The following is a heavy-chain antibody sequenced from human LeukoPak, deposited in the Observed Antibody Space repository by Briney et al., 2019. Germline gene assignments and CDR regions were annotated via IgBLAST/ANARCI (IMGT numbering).Heavy chain of an antibody. CDR2: ISSGGST. D-gene: IGHD4-23*01. CDR1: GFTFSSFS. J-gene: IGHJ1*01. Sequence: GGSLRLSCAASGFTFSSFSMNWVRQAPGKGLEWVSSISSGGSTYYADSVKGRFTISRDNSKNTLYLQMNSLRAEDTAVYYCAPGGVYGGNSGPRWGQGALVTVS. V-gene: IGHV3-23*01. CDR3: APGGVYGGNSGPR.